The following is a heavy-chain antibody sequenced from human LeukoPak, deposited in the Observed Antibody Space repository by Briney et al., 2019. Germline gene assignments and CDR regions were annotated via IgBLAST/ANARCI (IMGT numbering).Heavy chain of an antibody. J-gene: IGHJ4*02. CDR3: ARSGSYFSHFDY. Sequence: SETLSPTCTVSGGSISSYYWSWIRQPPGKGLEWIGYIYYSGSTNYNPSLKSRVTISVDTSKNQFSLKLSSVTAADTAVYYCARSGSYFSHFDYWGQGTLVTVSS. CDR2: IYYSGST. D-gene: IGHD1-26*01. CDR1: GGSISSYY. V-gene: IGHV4-59*12.